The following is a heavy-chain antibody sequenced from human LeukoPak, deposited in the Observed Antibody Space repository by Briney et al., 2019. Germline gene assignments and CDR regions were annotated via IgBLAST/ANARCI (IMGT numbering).Heavy chain of an antibody. Sequence: ESGPTLVNPTETLTLTCTVSGFSLSNARMGVSWIRQPPGKALEWLAHLFSNDEKSYSTSLKSRLTISKDTSKSQVVLTMTNMDPVDTATYYCARIGYDSSGYSPPYFDYWGQGTLVTASS. CDR3: ARIGYDSSGYSPPYFDY. CDR1: GFSLSNARMG. V-gene: IGHV2-26*01. J-gene: IGHJ4*02. CDR2: LFSNDEK. D-gene: IGHD3-22*01.